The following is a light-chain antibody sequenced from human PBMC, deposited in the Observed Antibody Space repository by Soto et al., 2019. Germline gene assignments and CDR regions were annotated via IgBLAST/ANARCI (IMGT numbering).Light chain of an antibody. J-gene: IGKJ1*01. CDR2: GAS. CDR3: QQYNTWHPKMA. V-gene: IGKV3-15*01. Sequence: VVTLSPATLSVFPGETDTLSCRASKSVSSDLAWYQQRPGQAPRLFIFGASTRATGIPARFRGSGSGTEFRLTISRLQSEDCATYYCQQYNTWHPKMAFGRGTKV. CDR1: KSVSSD.